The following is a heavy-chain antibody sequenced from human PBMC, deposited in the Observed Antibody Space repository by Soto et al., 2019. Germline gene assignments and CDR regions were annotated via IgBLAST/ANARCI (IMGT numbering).Heavy chain of an antibody. V-gene: IGHV1-69*01. D-gene: IGHD3-3*01. J-gene: IGHJ6*02. CDR2: IIPIFGTA. CDR3: ARGVDFWSGYFYYYYYGMDV. Sequence: QVQLVQSGAEVKKPGSSVKVSCKASGGTFSRYAISWVRQAPGQGLEWMGGIIPIFGTANYAQKFQGRVTINADESTSTAYMELISLRSEDTAVYYCARGVDFWSGYFYYYYYGMDVWGQGTTFTVSS. CDR1: GGTFSRYA.